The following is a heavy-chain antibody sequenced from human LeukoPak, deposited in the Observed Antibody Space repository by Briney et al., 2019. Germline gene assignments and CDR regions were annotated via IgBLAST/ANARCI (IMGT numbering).Heavy chain of an antibody. V-gene: IGHV4-34*01. J-gene: IGHJ4*02. Sequence: PSETLSLTCAVYGGSFSGYYWSWIRQPPGKGLEWIGEINHSGSTNYNPSLKSRVTISVGTSKNQFSLKLSSVTAADTAVYYCARGRVLDSSGWPAHPDQYYFDYWGQGTLVTVSS. CDR2: INHSGST. D-gene: IGHD6-19*01. CDR3: ARGRVLDSSGWPAHPDQYYFDY. CDR1: GGSFSGYY.